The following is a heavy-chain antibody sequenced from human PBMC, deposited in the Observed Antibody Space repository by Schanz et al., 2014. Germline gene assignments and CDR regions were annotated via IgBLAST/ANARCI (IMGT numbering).Heavy chain of an antibody. J-gene: IGHJ4*02. CDR1: GFTFSDYY. V-gene: IGHV3-11*01. Sequence: QVQLEESGGGLVTPGGSLRLSCAASGFTFSDYYMSWIRQAPGKGLECISYISSRGTTIYYADSVKGRFTISRDNAENSLYLQMSSLRAEDTAVYYCAKDPYGSGNHYTYWGRGALVSVSS. CDR3: AKDPYGSGNHYTY. CDR2: ISSRGTTI. D-gene: IGHD3-10*01.